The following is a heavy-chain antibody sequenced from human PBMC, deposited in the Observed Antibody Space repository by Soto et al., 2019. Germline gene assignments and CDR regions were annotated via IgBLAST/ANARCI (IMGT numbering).Heavy chain of an antibody. Sequence: GGSLRLSCAASGFTVSSNYMSWVRQAPGKGLEWVSVIYSGGSTYYADSVKGRFTISRDNSKNTLYLQMNSLRAEDTAVYYCARDSSGWLLVDAFDIWGQGTMVTVSS. CDR1: GFTVSSNY. D-gene: IGHD6-19*01. CDR3: ARDSSGWLLVDAFDI. CDR2: IYSGGST. J-gene: IGHJ3*02. V-gene: IGHV3-66*01.